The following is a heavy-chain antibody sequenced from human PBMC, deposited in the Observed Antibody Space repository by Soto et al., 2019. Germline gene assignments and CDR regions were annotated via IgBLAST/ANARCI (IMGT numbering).Heavy chain of an antibody. CDR3: ARVVGALGHWFDP. CDR1: GYTFTSYG. J-gene: IGHJ5*02. Sequence: QVQLVQSGGEVKKPGASVKVSCKASGYTFTSYGISWVRQAPGQGLGRMGRIRAYDGNTNYAQNLQGRVTMTTDTSTSTAYMELRSLRSDDTAVYYCARVVGALGHWFDPWGQGTLVTVSS. D-gene: IGHD1-26*01. CDR2: IRAYDGNT. V-gene: IGHV1-18*01.